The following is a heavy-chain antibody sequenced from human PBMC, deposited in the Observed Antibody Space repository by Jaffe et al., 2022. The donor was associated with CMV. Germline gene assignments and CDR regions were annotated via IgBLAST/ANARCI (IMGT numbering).Heavy chain of an antibody. CDR1: GFTFSNYA. Sequence: EVQLLESGGGVIQRGGSLRLSCAASGFTFSNYAMTWVRQASGKGLEWVSTISGRDSRATYGDSVRGRFTISRDNSRNTLYLQMDSLRIDDTATYYCAKDRYTDLVRAHWFFDHWGRGALVTVSS. J-gene: IGHJ2*01. CDR2: ISGRDSRA. D-gene: IGHD3-16*02. V-gene: IGHV3-23*01. CDR3: AKDRYTDLVRAHWFFDH.